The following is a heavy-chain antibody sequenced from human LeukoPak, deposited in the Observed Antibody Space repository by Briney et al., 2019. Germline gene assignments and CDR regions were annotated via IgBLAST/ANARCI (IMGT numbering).Heavy chain of an antibody. V-gene: IGHV3-7*01. Sequence: VGALRLSRVVSEAAFSRLLMNWGREAPGRGLEWVAHINPEASEKYYVESVEGRFAIFRDNERNILYLQMRRLTAADTALCHCTGDTFAGGQGTTVTVSS. CDR3: TGDTFA. J-gene: IGHJ6*02. D-gene: IGHD2/OR15-2a*01. CDR1: EAAFSRLL. CDR2: INPEASEK.